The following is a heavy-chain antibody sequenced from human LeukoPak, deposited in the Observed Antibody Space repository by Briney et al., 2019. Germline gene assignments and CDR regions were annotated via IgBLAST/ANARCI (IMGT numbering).Heavy chain of an antibody. Sequence: GESLKISCAASGFTFSTYWMSWVRQAPGKGLERVANIKKDGSAGYYVDPVKGRFTISRDNAKNSLYLQMNSLRVEDTAVYYCARGTYSSGWYPDTFDIWGQGTMVTVSS. V-gene: IGHV3-7*01. CDR2: IKKDGSAG. D-gene: IGHD6-19*01. J-gene: IGHJ3*02. CDR3: ARGTYSSGWYPDTFDI. CDR1: GFTFSTYW.